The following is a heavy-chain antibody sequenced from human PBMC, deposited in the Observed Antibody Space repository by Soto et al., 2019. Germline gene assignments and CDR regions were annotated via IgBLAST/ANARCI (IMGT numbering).Heavy chain of an antibody. J-gene: IGHJ3*02. D-gene: IGHD2-2*01. Sequence: EVKLLESGGGWGQPGGSLRLSCEGSGFTFSSYAMSWVRQAPGKGLEWVSAIRGNGDRTYYADSVRGRFTISRDNSKNTLDLQMDSLRVEDTGVYFCAKPKYSSSWDDAFDIWGQGTKVTVSS. CDR1: GFTFSSYA. V-gene: IGHV3-23*01. CDR2: IRGNGDRT. CDR3: AKPKYSSSWDDAFDI.